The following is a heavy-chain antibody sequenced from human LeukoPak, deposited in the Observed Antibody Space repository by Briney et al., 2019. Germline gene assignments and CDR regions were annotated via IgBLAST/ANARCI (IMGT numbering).Heavy chain of an antibody. CDR1: GGSISSYY. D-gene: IGHD1-26*01. CDR3: ARSGRSFHFDY. J-gene: IGHJ4*02. CDR2: IYYSGST. V-gene: IGHV4-59*01. Sequence: SETLSLTCTVSGGSISSYYWSWIRQPPGKGLEWIGYIYYSGSTNYNPSLKSRVTISVDTSKNQFSLKLSSVTAADTAVYYCARSGRSFHFDYWGRGTLVTVSS.